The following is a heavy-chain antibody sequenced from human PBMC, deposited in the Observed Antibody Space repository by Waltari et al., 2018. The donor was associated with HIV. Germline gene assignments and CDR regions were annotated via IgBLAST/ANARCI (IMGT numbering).Heavy chain of an antibody. J-gene: IGHJ6*02. CDR2: ISTASTYI. Sequence: EMQLVESGGGLVKPGGSLRLSCAASGFTFRSFSMNWVRRAPGKGLEWVSAISTASTYIYYGDSVKGRFTISRDNAKTSLYLQMNSLRAEDTAVYFCARSSVPVGPLYGMDVWGQGTTVTVAS. CDR1: GFTFRSFS. V-gene: IGHV3-21*02. CDR3: ARSSVPVGPLYGMDV. D-gene: IGHD6-19*01.